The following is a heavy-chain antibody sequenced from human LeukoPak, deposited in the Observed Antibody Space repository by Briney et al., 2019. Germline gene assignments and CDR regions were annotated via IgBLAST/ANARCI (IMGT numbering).Heavy chain of an antibody. V-gene: IGHV3-21*01. J-gene: IGHJ4*02. D-gene: IGHD3-3*01. CDR3: ARDMGRYDFWSGYLYYFDY. CDR2: ISSSSYI. CDR1: GFTFSSYS. Sequence: GGSLRLSCAASGFTFSSYSMNWVRQAPGKGLEWVSSISSSSYIYYADSVKGRFTISRDNAKNSLYLQMNSLRAEDTAVYYCARDMGRYDFWSGYLYYFDYWGQGTLVTVSS.